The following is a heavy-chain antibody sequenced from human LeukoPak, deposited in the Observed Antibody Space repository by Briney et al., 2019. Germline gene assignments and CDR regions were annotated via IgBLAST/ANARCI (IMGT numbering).Heavy chain of an antibody. CDR2: INHSGST. D-gene: IGHD6-19*01. Sequence: SETLSLTCAVYGGSFSGYYWSWIRQPPGKGLEWIGEINHSGSTNYNPSLKSRVTISVDTSKNQFSLKLSSVTAADTAVYYCARRWVAVARNWFDPWGQGTLVTVSS. J-gene: IGHJ5*02. CDR3: ARRWVAVARNWFDP. CDR1: GGSFSGYY. V-gene: IGHV4-34*01.